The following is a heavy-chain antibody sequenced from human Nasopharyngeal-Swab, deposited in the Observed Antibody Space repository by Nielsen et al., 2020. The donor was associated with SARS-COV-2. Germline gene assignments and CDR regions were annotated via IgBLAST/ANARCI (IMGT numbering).Heavy chain of an antibody. V-gene: IGHV3-7*01. Sequence: GGSLRLSCAASGFTFSSYWMSWVRQAPGKGLEWVANIKQNGIEKYYVDSVKGRFTISRDNAKKSLYLQMNSLRAEDTAVYYCASSDYYDSSSYSHFDFWGRGILVTISS. CDR3: ASSDYYDSSSYSHFDF. CDR2: IKQNGIEK. D-gene: IGHD3-22*01. CDR1: GFTFSSYW. J-gene: IGHJ4*02.